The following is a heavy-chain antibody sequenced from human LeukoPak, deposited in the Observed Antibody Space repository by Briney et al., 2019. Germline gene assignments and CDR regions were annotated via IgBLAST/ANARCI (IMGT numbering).Heavy chain of an antibody. CDR3: ARHVELGVAGTGAHDY. V-gene: IGHV4-59*08. CDR1: GASISSYS. CDR2: NYYSGSA. Sequence: SETLSLTCTVSGASISSYSWSWIREPPGKGLEWIAYNYYSGSATYNPSLKSRVTISVDTSKNQVSLKVTSVTAADTAVYYCARHVELGVAGTGAHDYWGQGILVTVSS. D-gene: IGHD6-19*01. J-gene: IGHJ4*02.